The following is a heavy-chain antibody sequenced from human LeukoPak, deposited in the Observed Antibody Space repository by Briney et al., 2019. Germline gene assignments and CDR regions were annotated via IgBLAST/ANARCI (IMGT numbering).Heavy chain of an antibody. J-gene: IGHJ4*02. CDR3: ARSGWGLIWFGELLY. Sequence: ASVKVSCKASGYTFTGYYMHWVRQAPGQGLEWMGWINPHSGGTNYAQKFQGRVTMTRDTSISTAYMELSRLRSDDTAVYYRARSGWGLIWFGELLYWGQGTLVTVSS. D-gene: IGHD3-10*01. CDR2: INPHSGGT. CDR1: GYTFTGYY. V-gene: IGHV1-2*02.